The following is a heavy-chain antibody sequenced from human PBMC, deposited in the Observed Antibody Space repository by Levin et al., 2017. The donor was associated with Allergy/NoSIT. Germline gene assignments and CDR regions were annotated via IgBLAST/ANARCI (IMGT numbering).Heavy chain of an antibody. CDR2: IIPIFGTA. J-gene: IGHJ6*02. CDR3: ARDQPSGSYPGGYYYYYYGMDG. V-gene: IGHV1-69*13. Sequence: SVKVSCKASGGTFSSYAISWVRQAPGQGLEWMGGIIPIFGTANYAQKFQGRVTITADESTSTAYMELSSLRSEDTAVYYCARDQPSGSYPGGYYYYYYGMDGWGQGTTVTVSS. CDR1: GGTFSSYA. D-gene: IGHD1-26*01.